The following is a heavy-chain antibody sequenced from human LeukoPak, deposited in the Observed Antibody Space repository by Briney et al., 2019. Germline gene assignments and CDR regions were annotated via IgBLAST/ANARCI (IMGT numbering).Heavy chain of an antibody. D-gene: IGHD3-16*02. Sequence: SETLSLTCTVSGYSISSGYYWGWIRQPPGKGLEWLGSIYHSGSTYYNPSLKSRVTISVDTSKNQFSLKLSSVTAADTAVYYCARVRYDYVWGSYRSRFGAFDIWGQGTMVTVSS. CDR3: ARVRYDYVWGSYRSRFGAFDI. CDR1: GYSISSGYY. CDR2: IYHSGST. J-gene: IGHJ3*02. V-gene: IGHV4-38-2*02.